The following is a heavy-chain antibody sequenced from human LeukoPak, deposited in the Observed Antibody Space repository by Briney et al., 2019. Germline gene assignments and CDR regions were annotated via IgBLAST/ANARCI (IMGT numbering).Heavy chain of an antibody. D-gene: IGHD6-13*01. CDR1: GGSISSYY. J-gene: IGHJ4*02. CDR2: IYYSGNT. Sequence: SETLSLTCTVSGGSISSYYWSWIRQPPGRGLEWIGHIYYSGNTIYNPSLKSRVTIPVDTSKNQFSLKLSSVTAADTAVYYCARFRSSWSYFDYWGQGTLVTVSS. CDR3: ARFRSSWSYFDY. V-gene: IGHV4-59*08.